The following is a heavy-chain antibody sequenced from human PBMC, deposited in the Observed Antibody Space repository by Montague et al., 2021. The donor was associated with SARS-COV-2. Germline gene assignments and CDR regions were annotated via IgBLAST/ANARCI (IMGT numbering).Heavy chain of an antibody. CDR2: INRDGSER. CDR1: KFTFSDYR. J-gene: IGHJ4*02. Sequence: SLRLSCAASKFTFSDYRMSWVRQAPGKGLEWLANINRDGSERYYVDSVKGRFTISRDNAKNSLYLQMNSLRAEDTAVYYCARDEGYSYYDFWGGYFVYWGQGTLVTVSS. V-gene: IGHV3-7*03. CDR3: ARDEGYSYYDFWGGYFVY. D-gene: IGHD3-3*01.